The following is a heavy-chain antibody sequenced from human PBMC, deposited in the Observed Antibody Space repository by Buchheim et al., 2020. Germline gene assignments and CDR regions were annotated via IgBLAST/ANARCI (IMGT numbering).Heavy chain of an antibody. Sequence: QVQLVQSGAEVKKPGASVKVSCKASGYTFTSYDINWVRQATGQGLEWMGWMNPNSGNTGYAQKFQGRVTMTRNTSISTDYMELSSLRSEDTAVYYCARDVGYSSSWFSSPGNYPNGGWFDPWGQGTL. D-gene: IGHD6-13*01. J-gene: IGHJ5*02. CDR1: GYTFTSYD. V-gene: IGHV1-8*01. CDR3: ARDVGYSSSWFSSPGNYPNGGWFDP. CDR2: MNPNSGNT.